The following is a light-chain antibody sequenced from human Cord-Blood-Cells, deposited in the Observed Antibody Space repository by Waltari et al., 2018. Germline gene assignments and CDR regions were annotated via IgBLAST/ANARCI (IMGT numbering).Light chain of an antibody. CDR2: EVS. J-gene: IGKJ2*01. Sequence: DIVMTQPPLPLSVTPGQPASISCNSSQSLLHSDGQTYMYCYLQKPGQSPQLLLYEVSSRFSGVPDKFSGSGSGTDVTLKISRVEAEDVGVYYCMQGIHRPYTFGQGTKLWIK. CDR1: QSLLHSDGQTY. CDR3: MQGIHRPYT. V-gene: IGKV2-29*02.